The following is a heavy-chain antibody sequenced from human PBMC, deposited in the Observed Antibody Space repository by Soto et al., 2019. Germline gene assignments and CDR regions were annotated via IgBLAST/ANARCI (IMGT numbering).Heavy chain of an antibody. J-gene: IGHJ4*02. CDR3: ARGATVTQYDY. Sequence: SETLSLTCTVSGVSVSGGSFYWAWIRQPPGKGLEWIRIDAYSWTTNVNTTIKRPVTISVDTSRSQISLEVSSLSSANTAVYYCARGATVTQYDYWGQGTLVTVSS. V-gene: IGHV4-61*01. CDR2: DAYSWTT. CDR1: GVSVSGGSFY. D-gene: IGHD4-17*01.